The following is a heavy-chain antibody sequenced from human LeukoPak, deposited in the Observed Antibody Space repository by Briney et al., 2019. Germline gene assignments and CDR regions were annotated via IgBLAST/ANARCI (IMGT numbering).Heavy chain of an antibody. V-gene: IGHV3-30*18. D-gene: IGHD3-22*01. CDR1: GFTFSSYG. CDR3: AKGEIVVVTAYFDY. J-gene: IGHJ4*02. Sequence: GRSLSLSCAASGFTFSSYGMHWVRQAPGKGLEWVAVISYDGSNKYYADSVKGRFTISRDNSKNTLYLQMNSLRAEDTAVYYCAKGEIVVVTAYFDYWGQGTLVTVSS. CDR2: ISYDGSNK.